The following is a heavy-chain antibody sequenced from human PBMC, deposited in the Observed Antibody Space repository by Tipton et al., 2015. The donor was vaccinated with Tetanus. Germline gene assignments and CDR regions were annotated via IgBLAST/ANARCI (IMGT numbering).Heavy chain of an antibody. D-gene: IGHD2-8*01. CDR2: LYPGDSDT. CDR3: ARAHCTDGVCNFGF. Sequence: QLVQSGGEVKKPGESLKISCKGSGYIFNNYWIGWVRQKPGKGLEWMGILYPGDSDTRYSPSFQGQVTISVDKSINTAYLQWSSLKASDTSMFYCARAHCTDGVCNFGFWGQGALVTVAS. J-gene: IGHJ4*02. V-gene: IGHV5-51*01. CDR1: GYIFNNYW.